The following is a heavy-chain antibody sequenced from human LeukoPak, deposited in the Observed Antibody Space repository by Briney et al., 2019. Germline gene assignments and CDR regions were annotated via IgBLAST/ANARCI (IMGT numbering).Heavy chain of an antibody. CDR3: AKRRGQSGVGYFDY. Sequence: GGSLRLSCAASGFTFSNYGMSWVRQAPGEGLDWVASTNGDDSNTYYSDSVKGRFTISRDNFKDTLYLQMNSLKAEDTAVDYCAKRRGQSGVGYFDYWGQGTLVTVSS. V-gene: IGHV3-23*01. J-gene: IGHJ4*02. CDR1: GFTFSNYG. CDR2: TNGDDSNT. D-gene: IGHD3-3*01.